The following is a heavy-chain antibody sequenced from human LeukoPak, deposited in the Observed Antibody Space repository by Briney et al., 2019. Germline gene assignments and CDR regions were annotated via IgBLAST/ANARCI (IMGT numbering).Heavy chain of an antibody. Sequence: PSGTLSLTCTVSGGSISSSSYYWGWIRQPPGKGLEWIGSIYYSGSTYYNPSLKSRVTISVDTSKNQFSLKLSSVTAADTAVYYCARRSGANHYWGQGTLVTVSS. J-gene: IGHJ4*02. CDR1: GGSISSSSYY. CDR3: ARRSGANHY. V-gene: IGHV4-39*01. D-gene: IGHD1-26*01. CDR2: IYYSGST.